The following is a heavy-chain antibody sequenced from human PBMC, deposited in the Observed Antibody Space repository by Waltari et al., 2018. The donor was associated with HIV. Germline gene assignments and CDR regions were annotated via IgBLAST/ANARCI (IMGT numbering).Heavy chain of an antibody. CDR1: GFTFGDYA. J-gene: IGHJ4*02. Sequence: EVQLVESGGGLVQPGRSLRLSCTASGFTFGDYAMSWFRQAPGKGLEWVGFIRSKAYGGTTEYAASVKGRFTISRDDSKSIAYLQMNSLKTEDTAVYYCTRDSGYSSSWYYFDYWGQGTLVTVAS. D-gene: IGHD6-13*01. CDR3: TRDSGYSSSWYYFDY. V-gene: IGHV3-49*03. CDR2: IRSKAYGGTT.